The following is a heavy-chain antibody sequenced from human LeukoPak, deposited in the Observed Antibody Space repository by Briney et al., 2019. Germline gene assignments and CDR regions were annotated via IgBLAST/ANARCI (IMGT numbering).Heavy chain of an antibody. J-gene: IGHJ3*02. V-gene: IGHV4-4*07. Sequence: PETLSLTCTVSGGSISPYYWSWIRQPAGKGLEWVGRIYISGSTNYNPSLKSRVTMSVDSSKNQFSLKLSAVTAADTAVYYCAREEDGLRFLEWLLGAFDIWGQGTMVTVSS. D-gene: IGHD3-3*01. CDR1: GGSISPYY. CDR3: AREEDGLRFLEWLLGAFDI. CDR2: IYISGST.